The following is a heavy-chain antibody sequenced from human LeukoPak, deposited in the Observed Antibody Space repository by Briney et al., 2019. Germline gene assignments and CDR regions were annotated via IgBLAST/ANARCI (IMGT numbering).Heavy chain of an antibody. D-gene: IGHD4/OR15-4a*01. CDR2: IYYSGST. CDR3: ARHGLTGSWFDP. V-gene: IGHV4-59*08. J-gene: IGHJ5*02. Sequence: SETLSLTCTVSGGSISSYYWSWIRQPPGKGLEWIGYIYYSGSTNYNPSLKSRVTISVDTSKNQFSLKLSSVTAADTAVYYCARHGLTGSWFDPWGQGTLVTVSS. CDR1: GGSISSYY.